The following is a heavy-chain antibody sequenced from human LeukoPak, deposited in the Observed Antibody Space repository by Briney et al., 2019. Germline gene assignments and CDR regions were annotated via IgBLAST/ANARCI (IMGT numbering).Heavy chain of an antibody. J-gene: IGHJ4*02. CDR2: MSPSSGDT. CDR3: VRTPPNWGFDY. D-gene: IGHD7-27*01. CDR1: GYTFTTHD. Sequence: ASVKVSCKASGYTFTTHDINWVRQATGQGLEWLGWMSPSSGDTGYAQKFQGRVTMTSDSSISTAYMELSSLRSEDTAIYYCVRTPPNWGFDYWGQGTPVTVSS. V-gene: IGHV1-8*01.